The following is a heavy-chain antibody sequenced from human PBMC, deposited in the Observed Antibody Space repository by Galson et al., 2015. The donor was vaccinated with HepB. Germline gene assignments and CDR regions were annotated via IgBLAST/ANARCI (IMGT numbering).Heavy chain of an antibody. Sequence: SLRLSCAASGFTFSRYWMTWVRQAPGKGLEWVANINQDESEKYYVDSVKGRFATSRDNAENSLFLQMNSLRAEDTAVYYCARGQSSSGFYPFSRRQYYDYYMDVWGKGTTVTVSS. V-gene: IGHV3-7*03. D-gene: IGHD3-3*01. CDR1: GFTFSRYW. J-gene: IGHJ6*03. CDR3: ARGQSSSGFYPFSRRQYYDYYMDV. CDR2: INQDESEK.